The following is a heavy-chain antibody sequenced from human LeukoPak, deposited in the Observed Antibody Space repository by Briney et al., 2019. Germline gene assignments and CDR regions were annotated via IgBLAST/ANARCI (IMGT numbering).Heavy chain of an antibody. CDR3: ARVPRYCTTGVCYYFDY. Sequence: SSETLSLTCTVSGGSINSGGYYWSWIRQPPGKGLEWIGEMNHSGSTNYNPSLKSRVTISVDTSKNQFSLKLNSVTAADTAVYYCARVPRYCTTGVCYYFDYWGQGTLVTVSS. CDR1: GGSINSGGYY. D-gene: IGHD2-8*01. CDR2: MNHSGST. J-gene: IGHJ4*02. V-gene: IGHV4-39*07.